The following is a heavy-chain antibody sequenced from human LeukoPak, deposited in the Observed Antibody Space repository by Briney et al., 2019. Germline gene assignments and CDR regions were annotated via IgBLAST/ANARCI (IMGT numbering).Heavy chain of an antibody. CDR1: GFTFSSYG. J-gene: IGHJ4*02. CDR3: AKDQGNWAYFDY. Sequence: GGSLRLSXAASGFTFSSYGMHWVRQAPGKGLEWVAFIRYDGSNKYYTDSVKGRFTISRDDSKNTVYLQMNGLRAEDTAVYYCAKDQGNWAYFDYWGQGTLVTVSS. V-gene: IGHV3-30*02. CDR2: IRYDGSNK. D-gene: IGHD3-16*01.